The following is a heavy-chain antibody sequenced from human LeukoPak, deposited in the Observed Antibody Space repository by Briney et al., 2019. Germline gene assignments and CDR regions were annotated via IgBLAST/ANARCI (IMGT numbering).Heavy chain of an antibody. D-gene: IGHD3-22*01. Sequence: PSETLSLTCAVYGGSFSGYYWSWIRQPPGKGLEWIGEINHSGSTNYNPSLKSRVTISVDTSKNQFSLKLSSVTAADTAVYYCARGSLLYYYDSGGYSDYWGQGTLVTVSS. V-gene: IGHV4-34*01. J-gene: IGHJ4*02. CDR1: GGSFSGYY. CDR3: ARGSLLYYYDSGGYSDY. CDR2: INHSGST.